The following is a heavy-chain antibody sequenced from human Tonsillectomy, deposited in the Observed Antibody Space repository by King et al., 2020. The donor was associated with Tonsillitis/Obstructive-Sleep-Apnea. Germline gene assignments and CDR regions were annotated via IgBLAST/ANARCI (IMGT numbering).Heavy chain of an antibody. CDR3: AKSATNNYYYFDY. CDR2: ISGSGGGE. D-gene: IGHD5-24*01. V-gene: IGHV3-23*04. J-gene: IGHJ4*02. Sequence: VQLVESGGGLVQRGGSLRLSCAASGFTFRSYAMTWVRQAPGKGLEWVSAISGSGGGEYYADSLKGRFTISRDNAKDTVYLQMNSLRPEDTAVYYCAKSATNNYYYFDYWGQGTLLTVSS. CDR1: GFTFRSYA.